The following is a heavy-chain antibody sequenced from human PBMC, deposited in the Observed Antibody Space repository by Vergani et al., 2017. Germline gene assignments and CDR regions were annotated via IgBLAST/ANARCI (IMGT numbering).Heavy chain of an antibody. CDR1: GFTFNSAW. D-gene: IGHD2-21*01. CDR2: ITNDGST. J-gene: IGHJ6*02. V-gene: IGHV3-15*01. Sequence: EVQLVESGGDLVKPGESLTLSCASSGFTFNSAWMNWVRQAPGKGLEWIARITNDGSTDYAAPVKDRFTISRDDSKNTLFLQMNGLKTEDIGVYYCTTDPRYCGDGSCYWLRDHHYYGMDVWGQGTTVTVSS. CDR3: TTDPRYCGDGSCYWLRDHHYYGMDV.